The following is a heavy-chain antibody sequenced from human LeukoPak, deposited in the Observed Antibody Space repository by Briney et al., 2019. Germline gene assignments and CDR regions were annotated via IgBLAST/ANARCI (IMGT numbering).Heavy chain of an antibody. D-gene: IGHD1-26*01. J-gene: IGHJ4*02. Sequence: GGSLRLSCTASGFTFTTYWMAWVRQAPGKGLEWVANIKQDGSEAYYAESVRGRFTISRDNAKNSLYLQMNSLRAEDTAVYYCASRIVGAINAYYFDYWGQGTLVTVSS. CDR3: ASRIVGAINAYYFDY. CDR2: IKQDGSEA. V-gene: IGHV3-7*03. CDR1: GFTFTTYW.